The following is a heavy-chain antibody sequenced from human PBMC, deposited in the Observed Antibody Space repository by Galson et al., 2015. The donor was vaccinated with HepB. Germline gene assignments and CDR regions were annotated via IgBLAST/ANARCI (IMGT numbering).Heavy chain of an antibody. V-gene: IGHV1-18*01. J-gene: IGHJ4*02. Sequence: SVKVSCKASGYTFTPYGINWVRQAPGQGLEWMGRISAYNDNTNYAQKLQGRVTMTIDTSTSTAYMELRSLRSDDTAMYYCARGGMATRGGPTFDSWGQGTLVTVSS. CDR3: ARGGMATRGGPTFDS. D-gene: IGHD5-24*01. CDR2: ISAYNDNT. CDR1: GYTFTPYG.